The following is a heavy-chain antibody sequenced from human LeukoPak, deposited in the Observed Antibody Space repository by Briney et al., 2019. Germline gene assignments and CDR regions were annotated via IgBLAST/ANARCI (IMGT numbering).Heavy chain of an antibody. D-gene: IGHD3-22*01. Sequence: PGGSLRLSCAASGFTFNSYTMNWVRQAPGKGLEWVSSISSSSSRSSYIYYADSVKGRFTISRGNAKNSLYLQMNSLRAEDTAVYYCARDRSGDTMIYDYWGQGTLVTVSS. CDR3: ARDRSGDTMIYDY. V-gene: IGHV3-21*01. CDR2: ISSSSSRSSYI. CDR1: GFTFNSYT. J-gene: IGHJ4*02.